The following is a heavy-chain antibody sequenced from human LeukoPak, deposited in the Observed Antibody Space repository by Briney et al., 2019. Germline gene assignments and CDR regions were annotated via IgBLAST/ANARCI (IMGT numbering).Heavy chain of an antibody. D-gene: IGHD1-26*01. J-gene: IGHJ1*01. CDR3: AAHVGGQH. CDR2: IYYSGST. Sequence: PSETLSLTCTVSGGSISSYYWSWIRQPPGKGLEWIGYIYYSGSTNYNPSLKSRVTISVDTSKNQFSLKLSSVTAADTAVYYYAAHVGGQHWGQGTLVTVSS. CDR1: GGSISSYY. V-gene: IGHV4-59*01.